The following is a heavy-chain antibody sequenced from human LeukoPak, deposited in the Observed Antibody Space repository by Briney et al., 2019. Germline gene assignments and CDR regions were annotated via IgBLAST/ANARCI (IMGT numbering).Heavy chain of an antibody. CDR3: ARGYRRAYTGVYFDY. Sequence: PGGSLRLSCAASGFTFSSYSMNWVRQAPGKGLEWVSYISSSSSTIYYADSVKGRFTISRDNAKNSLYLQMNSLRAEDTAVYYCARGYRRAYTGVYFDYWGQGTLVTVSS. V-gene: IGHV3-48*01. CDR2: ISSSSSTI. CDR1: GFTFSSYS. D-gene: IGHD2-8*02. J-gene: IGHJ4*02.